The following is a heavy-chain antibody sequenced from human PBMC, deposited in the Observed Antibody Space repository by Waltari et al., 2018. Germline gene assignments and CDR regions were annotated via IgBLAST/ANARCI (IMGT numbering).Heavy chain of an antibody. Sequence: QLRLQESGPGLVKPSETPSLTCTVPRGSISSGGYYWGWIRQSPGKGLEWIGSSYYSGSTYYNPTLESRVTISGDTSKNEFSLKLSSVTAADTAVYYCARHWKRSGYRFDPWGQGTLVNVSS. V-gene: IGHV4-39*01. CDR3: ARHWKRSGYRFDP. CDR1: RGSISSGGYY. D-gene: IGHD5-12*01. J-gene: IGHJ5*02. CDR2: SYYSGST.